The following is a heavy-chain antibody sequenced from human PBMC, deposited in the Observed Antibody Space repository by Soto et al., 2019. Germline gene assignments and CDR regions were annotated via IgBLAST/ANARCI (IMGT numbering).Heavy chain of an antibody. CDR3: ARPEHTFGGVSVVRDYDYGMDV. V-gene: IGHV1-18*01. J-gene: IGHJ6*01. CDR2: ICAYNGNT. Sequence: QVQLVQSGAEVKKPGASVKVSCKASGYTFTSYGISWVRQAPGQGLEWMGWICAYNGNTNYAQKLQGRVTMTTDTSTSPAYMGLRSLSSHDTAVYYCARPEHTFGGVSVVRDYDYGMDVCGQGTTVTVSS. CDR1: GYTFTSYG. D-gene: IGHD3-16*02.